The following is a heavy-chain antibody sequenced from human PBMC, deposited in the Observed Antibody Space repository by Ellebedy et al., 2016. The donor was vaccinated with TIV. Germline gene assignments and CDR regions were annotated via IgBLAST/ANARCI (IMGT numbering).Heavy chain of an antibody. CDR2: INPNAGNP. V-gene: IGHV7-4-1*02. D-gene: IGHD1-26*01. Sequence: AASVKVSCKASGYMFSDHIINWVRQAPGQGPEWLGWINPNAGNPTFARGFTGRFVFLLDSSVTTTYLQINSLKADDTAVYYCARGRWSQGAYYLDPWGQGTLVIVSS. J-gene: IGHJ5*02. CDR3: ARGRWSQGAYYLDP. CDR1: GYMFSDHI.